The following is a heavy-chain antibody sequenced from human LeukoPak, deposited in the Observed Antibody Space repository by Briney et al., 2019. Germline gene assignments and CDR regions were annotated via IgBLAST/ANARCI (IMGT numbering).Heavy chain of an antibody. CDR3: AKDLNVYSGYDYIFGY. V-gene: IGHV3-30*18. D-gene: IGHD5-12*01. J-gene: IGHJ4*02. CDR2: ISYYGSNK. CDR1: GFTFSSYG. Sequence: PGGSLRLSCAASGFTFSSYGMHWVRQAPGKGLEWVAVISYYGSNKYYADSVKGRFTISRVNSKNTLYLQMNSLRAEDTAVYYCAKDLNVYSGYDYIFGYWGQGTLVTVSS.